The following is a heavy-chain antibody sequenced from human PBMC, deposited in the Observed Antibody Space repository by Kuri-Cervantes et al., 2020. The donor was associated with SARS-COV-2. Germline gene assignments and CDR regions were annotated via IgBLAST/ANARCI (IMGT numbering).Heavy chain of an antibody. CDR3: ARASTTIYGVLIMLFSSNAFAI. CDR2: INHSGSA. CDR1: GGSFSGFY. Sequence: SETLSLTCDLHGGSFSGFYWSWIRQTPEKGLEWIGEINHSGSANYNPPLKSRVTISVDTSKNQFSLKLSSVTAADTAVYYCARASTTIYGVLIMLFSSNAFAIWGQGTLVTVSS. D-gene: IGHD3-3*01. J-gene: IGHJ3*02. V-gene: IGHV4-34*01.